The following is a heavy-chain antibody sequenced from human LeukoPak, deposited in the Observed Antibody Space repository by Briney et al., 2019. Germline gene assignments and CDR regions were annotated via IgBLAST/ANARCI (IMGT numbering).Heavy chain of an antibody. V-gene: IGHV4-34*01. J-gene: IGHJ4*02. CDR1: GGSFSGYY. D-gene: IGHD6-6*01. CDR2: INHSGST. Sequence: SETLSLTCAVYGGSFSGYYWSWIRQPPGKGLEWIGEINHSGSTNYNPSLKSRVTISVDTSKNQFSLKLSSVTAADTAVYYCARTSSSSPVDYWGQGTLSPSPQ. CDR3: ARTSSSSPVDY.